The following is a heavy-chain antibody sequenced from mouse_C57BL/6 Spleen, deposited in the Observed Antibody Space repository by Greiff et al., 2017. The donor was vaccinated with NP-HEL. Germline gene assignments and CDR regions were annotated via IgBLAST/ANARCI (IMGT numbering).Heavy chain of an antibody. CDR3: ARGRGYDYGGPWFAY. CDR1: GYAFSSYW. J-gene: IGHJ3*01. CDR2: IYPGDGDT. V-gene: IGHV1-80*01. Sequence: QVHVKQSGAELVKPGASVKISCKASGYAFSSYWMNWVKQRPGKGLEWIGQIYPGDGDTNYNGKFKGKATLTADKSSSTAYMQLSSLTSEDSAVYFCARGRGYDYGGPWFAYWGQGTLVTVSA. D-gene: IGHD2-4*01.